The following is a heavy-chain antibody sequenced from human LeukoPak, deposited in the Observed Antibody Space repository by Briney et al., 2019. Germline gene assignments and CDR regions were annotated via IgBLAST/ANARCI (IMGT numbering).Heavy chain of an antibody. D-gene: IGHD6-13*01. Sequence: ASVKVSCKASGYTFTSYAMHWVRQAPGQRLEWMGWINAGNGNTKYSQEFQGRVTITRDTSASTSYMELSGLRSDDTAVYYCARGQQLTLYKYYYFMDVWGQGTTATVSS. V-gene: IGHV1-3*01. CDR3: ARGQQLTLYKYYYFMDV. CDR2: INAGNGNT. CDR1: GYTFTSYA. J-gene: IGHJ6*03.